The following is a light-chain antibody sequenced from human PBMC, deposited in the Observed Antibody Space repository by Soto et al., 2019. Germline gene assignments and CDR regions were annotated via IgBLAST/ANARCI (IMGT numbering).Light chain of an antibody. CDR3: QEYNNWTPVHS. Sequence: EIVMTQSPATLSVSPGERATLSCCAREGVSSNLAWYQQKPGQAPRLLIYGASTRATGIPAPFSGSGSGTELNLTLSSLRSEDFAVYYYQEYNNWTPVHSFGHGTKLEI. CDR1: EGVSSN. V-gene: IGKV3-15*01. CDR2: GAS. J-gene: IGKJ2*03.